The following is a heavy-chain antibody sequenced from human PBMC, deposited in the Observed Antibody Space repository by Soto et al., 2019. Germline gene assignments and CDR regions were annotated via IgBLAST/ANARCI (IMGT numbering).Heavy chain of an antibody. CDR3: ATPLGEAFDV. J-gene: IGHJ3*01. V-gene: IGHV1-8*01. D-gene: IGHD7-27*01. CDR2: MNPNSGES. CDR1: GYSFTSYE. Sequence: VQLVQSGAAVQKPGASVRVSCKASGYSFTSYEINWVRQATGQGPEWIGWMNPNSGESGFSQKFQGRVNMTRNTSISTACMQLSSLRSDASAVYYCATPLGEAFDVWGQGTTVTVSS.